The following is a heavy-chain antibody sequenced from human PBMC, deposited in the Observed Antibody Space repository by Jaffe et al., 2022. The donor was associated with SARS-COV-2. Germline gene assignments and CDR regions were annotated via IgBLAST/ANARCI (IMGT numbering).Heavy chain of an antibody. V-gene: IGHV4-39*01. J-gene: IGHJ4*02. CDR1: GGSMNSSGYY. CDR2: IYNTGST. Sequence: QLQLQESGPGLVKPSETLSLTCTVSGGSMNSSGYYWGWIRQPPGKGLECLGIIYNTGSTFYNPSLRRRVTISIDTAKNQFSLNLNSVTAADAALYFCAGPCTRVEATGRFACWGQGTLVTVSS. CDR3: AGPCTRVEATGRFAC. D-gene: IGHD1-26*01.